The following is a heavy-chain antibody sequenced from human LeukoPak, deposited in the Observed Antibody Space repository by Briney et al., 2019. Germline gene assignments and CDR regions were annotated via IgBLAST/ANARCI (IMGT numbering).Heavy chain of an antibody. CDR1: GFTFSSYS. J-gene: IGHJ4*02. CDR2: ISSSSSYI. CDR3: ARARASGRSGFDY. V-gene: IGHV3-21*01. Sequence: GGSLRLSCAASGFTFSSYSMSWVRQAPGKGLEWVSSISSSSSYIYYADSVKGRFTISRDNAKNSLYLQMNSLRAEDTAVYYCARARASGRSGFDYWGQGTLVTVSS. D-gene: IGHD2-15*01.